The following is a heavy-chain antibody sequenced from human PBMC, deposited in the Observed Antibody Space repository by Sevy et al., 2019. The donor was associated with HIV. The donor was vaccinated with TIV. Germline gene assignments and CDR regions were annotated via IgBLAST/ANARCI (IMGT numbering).Heavy chain of an antibody. J-gene: IGHJ6*02. CDR1: GFTFSSYA. CDR3: ASNAERYYYGMDV. V-gene: IGHV3-30*04. D-gene: IGHD6-25*01. Sequence: GGSLRLSCAASGFTFSSYAMHWVRQAPGKGLEWVAVISYDGSNKYYADSVKGRFTISRDNSKNTLYLQMNSLRAEDTAVYYCASNAERYYYGMDVWGQGTTVTVSS. CDR2: ISYDGSNK.